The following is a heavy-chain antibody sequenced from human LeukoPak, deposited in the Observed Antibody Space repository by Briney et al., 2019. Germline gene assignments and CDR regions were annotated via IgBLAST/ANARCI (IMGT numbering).Heavy chain of an antibody. CDR3: ARRPVAVAVLDY. Sequence: SVKVSCKASGGTFSSYAISWVRQAPGQGLEWMGGIIPIFGTANYAQKFQGRVTFTADESTSTAYMELSSLRSEDTAVYYCARRPVAVAVLDYWGQGTLVTVSS. J-gene: IGHJ4*02. CDR2: IIPIFGTA. V-gene: IGHV1-69*13. CDR1: GGTFSSYA. D-gene: IGHD6-19*01.